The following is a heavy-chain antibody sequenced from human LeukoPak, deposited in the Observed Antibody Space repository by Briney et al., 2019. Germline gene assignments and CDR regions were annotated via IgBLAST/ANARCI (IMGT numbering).Heavy chain of an antibody. J-gene: IGHJ5*02. CDR3: AKSGIYDGRVNWFDP. CDR1: GFTFSSYA. Sequence: GGSLRLSCAASGFTFSSYAMGWVRQAPGKGLEWVSAISGSGGSTYYADSVKGRFTISRDNSKNTLYLQVNSLRAEDTAVYYCAKSGIYDGRVNWFDPWGQGTLVTVSS. V-gene: IGHV3-23*01. D-gene: IGHD3-22*01. CDR2: ISGSGGST.